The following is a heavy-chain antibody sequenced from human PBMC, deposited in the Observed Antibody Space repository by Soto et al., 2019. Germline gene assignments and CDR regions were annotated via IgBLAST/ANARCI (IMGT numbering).Heavy chain of an antibody. Sequence: QVQLVESGGGVVQPGRSLRLSCAASGFTFSSYCMHWVRQAPGKGLEWVAVIWYDGSNKYYADSVKGRFTISRDNSKNTLYLQMNSLRAEDTAVYYCASTHGGAAALYYFDYWGQETLVTVSS. CDR3: ASTHGGAAALYYFDY. CDR2: IWYDGSNK. V-gene: IGHV3-33*01. J-gene: IGHJ4*02. D-gene: IGHD6-13*01. CDR1: GFTFSSYC.